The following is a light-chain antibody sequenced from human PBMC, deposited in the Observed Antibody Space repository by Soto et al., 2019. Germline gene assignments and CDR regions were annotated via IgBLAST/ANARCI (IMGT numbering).Light chain of an antibody. Sequence: QAVVTQEPSLTVSPGGTVXLTCASSTGAVTSGNYPSWFQQRPGQAPRTLIYTTNSKHSWTPARFSGSLLGDKAALTLSGVQPEDEADYYCLLYYGGXQLVFGGGTKLTVL. J-gene: IGLJ3*02. V-gene: IGLV7-43*01. CDR2: TTN. CDR1: TGAVTSGNY. CDR3: LLYYGGXQLV.